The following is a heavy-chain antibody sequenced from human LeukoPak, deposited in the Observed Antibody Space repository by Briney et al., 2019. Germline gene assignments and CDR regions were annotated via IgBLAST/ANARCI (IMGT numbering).Heavy chain of an antibody. Sequence: PGGSLRLSCAASGFTLSSYAMHWVRQAPGKGLEWVAVISYDGSNKYYADSVKGRFTISRDNSKNTLYLQMNSLRAEDTAVYYCARAPSAAGSWGQGTLVTVSS. CDR3: ARAPSAAGS. D-gene: IGHD6-19*01. CDR1: GFTLSSYA. CDR2: ISYDGSNK. V-gene: IGHV3-30*04. J-gene: IGHJ5*02.